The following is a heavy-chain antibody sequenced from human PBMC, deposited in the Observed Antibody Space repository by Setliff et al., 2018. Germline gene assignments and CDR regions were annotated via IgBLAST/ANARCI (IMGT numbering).Heavy chain of an antibody. D-gene: IGHD2-8*02. Sequence: ASVKVSCKASGYSFSSNAFHWVRQAPGQTLEWMGWIHAGSSNTLYSQRFQDRITISRDTSATTVHLELSSLRSDDTAVYYCARMSTSGPHYDYWGQGTLVTVSS. CDR1: GYSFSSNA. CDR2: IHAGSSNT. CDR3: ARMSTSGPHYDY. V-gene: IGHV1-3*01. J-gene: IGHJ4*02.